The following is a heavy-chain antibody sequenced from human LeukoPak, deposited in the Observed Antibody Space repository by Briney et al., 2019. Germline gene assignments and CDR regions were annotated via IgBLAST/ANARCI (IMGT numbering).Heavy chain of an antibody. CDR2: IYPGESDI. CDR3: ARHGDSSSWYGKFIDY. CDR1: GYSFTNYW. D-gene: IGHD6-13*01. Sequence: GESLKITCKGSGYSFTNYWIGWVRQMPGKGLEWMGIIYPGESDIRYSPSFQGQVTISADKSISTAYLQWSSLKASDTAMYYCARHGDSSSWYGKFIDYWGQGTLVTVSS. V-gene: IGHV5-51*01. J-gene: IGHJ4*02.